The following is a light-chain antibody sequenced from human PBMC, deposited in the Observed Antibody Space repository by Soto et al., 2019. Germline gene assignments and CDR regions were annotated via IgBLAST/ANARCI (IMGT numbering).Light chain of an antibody. Sequence: MVMTQSPAILSVSPGESATLSCRASQRVSSGYLAWYQQKPGQAPRLLIYGASNRATDIPDRFSGRGSGTDFTLTISRLEPEDFAVYYCQQYGSSPPSSTFGQGTRLEIK. CDR2: GAS. CDR1: QRVSSGY. CDR3: QQYGSSPPSST. V-gene: IGKV3-20*01. J-gene: IGKJ5*01.